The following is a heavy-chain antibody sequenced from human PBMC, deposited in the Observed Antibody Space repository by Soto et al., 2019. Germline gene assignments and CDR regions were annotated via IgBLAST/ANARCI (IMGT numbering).Heavy chain of an antibody. CDR2: IYSGGST. CDR3: ARAPGGYSNYVYFDY. D-gene: IGHD4-4*01. Sequence: EVQLVESGGGLVQPGGSLRLSCAASGFTVSSNYMSWVRQAPGTGLEWVSVIYSGGSTYYADSVKGRFTISRDNSKNTLYLQMNSLRAEDTAVYYCARAPGGYSNYVYFDYWGQGTLVTVSS. V-gene: IGHV3-66*01. J-gene: IGHJ4*02. CDR1: GFTVSSNY.